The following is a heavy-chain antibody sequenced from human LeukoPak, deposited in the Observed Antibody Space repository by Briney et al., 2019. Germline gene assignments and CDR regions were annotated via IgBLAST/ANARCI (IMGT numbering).Heavy chain of an antibody. J-gene: IGHJ4*02. CDR2: IYYSGST. Sequence: SETLSFTCTVSGGSISSYYWSWIRQPPGKGLEWIGYIYYSGSTNYNPSLKSRVTISVDTSKNQFSLKLSSVTAADTAVYYCARGAGTTDYYFDYWGQGTLVTVSS. CDR3: ARGAGTTDYYFDY. D-gene: IGHD1-7*01. CDR1: GGSISSYY. V-gene: IGHV4-59*01.